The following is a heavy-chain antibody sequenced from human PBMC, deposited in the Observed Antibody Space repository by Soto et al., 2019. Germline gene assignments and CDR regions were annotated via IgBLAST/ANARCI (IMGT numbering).Heavy chain of an antibody. CDR1: GFSLSNARMG. Sequence: QVTLKESGPVLVKPTETLTLTCTVSGFSLSNARMGVSWIRQPPGKALEWLAHIFSNDEKSYSASLKSRLTISKDTSTSQVVLTMSNMDPVNTATYSCAHLRRVAVAGLFYFDYWGQGTLVTVSS. CDR2: IFSNDEK. CDR3: AHLRRVAVAGLFYFDY. J-gene: IGHJ4*02. D-gene: IGHD6-19*01. V-gene: IGHV2-26*01.